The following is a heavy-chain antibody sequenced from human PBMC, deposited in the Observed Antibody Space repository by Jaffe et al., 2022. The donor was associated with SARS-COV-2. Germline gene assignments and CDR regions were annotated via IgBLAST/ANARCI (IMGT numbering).Heavy chain of an antibody. D-gene: IGHD2-15*01. CDR1: GFTFSSYT. CDR2: ISSGSSYI. J-gene: IGHJ4*02. CDR3: ARELLLDY. Sequence: EVQLVESGGGLVKPGGSLRLSCAASGFTFSSYTMNWVRQAPGKGLEWVSSISSGSSYIYYADSVKGRFTISRDNAKNSLYLQMNGLRAEDTAVYYCARELLLDYWGQGTLVTVSS. V-gene: IGHV3-21*01.